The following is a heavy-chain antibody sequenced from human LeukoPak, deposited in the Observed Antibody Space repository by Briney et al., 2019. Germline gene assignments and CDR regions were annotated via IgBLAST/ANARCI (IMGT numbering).Heavy chain of an antibody. D-gene: IGHD1-26*01. CDR3: ASTYSLYDAFDI. V-gene: IGHV4-39*07. CDR2: IYHSGST. J-gene: IGHJ3*02. Sequence: PSETLSLTCTVSGGSISSSSYYWGWIRQPPGKGLEWIGNIYHSGSTYYNPSLKSRVTISVDTSKNQFSLKLISVTAADTAVYCASTYSLYDAFDIWGQGTMVTVSS. CDR1: GGSISSSSYY.